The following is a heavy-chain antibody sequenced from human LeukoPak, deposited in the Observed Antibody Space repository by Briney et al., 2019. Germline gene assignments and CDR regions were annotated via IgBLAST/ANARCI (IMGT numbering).Heavy chain of an antibody. Sequence: SETLSFTCTVSGGSISSYYRSWIRQPPGKGLEWIGYIYYSGSTNYNPSLKSRVTISVDTSKNQFSLKLSSVTAADTAVYYCAREDSINYYDSSGYRREANWFDPWGQGTLVTVSS. J-gene: IGHJ5*02. CDR1: GGSISSYY. CDR3: AREDSINYYDSSGYRREANWFDP. D-gene: IGHD3-22*01. V-gene: IGHV4-59*01. CDR2: IYYSGST.